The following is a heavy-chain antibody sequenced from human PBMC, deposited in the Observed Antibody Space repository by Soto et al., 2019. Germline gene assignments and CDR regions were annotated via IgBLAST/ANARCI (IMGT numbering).Heavy chain of an antibody. Sequence: PGGSLRLSCAASGFTFGTYAMSWVRQAPGKGLEWVSGITGSGVSTYYADSVKGRFTISRDNSKNILYLQMNSLRAEDTAVYYCARERSLSRSWYYYYGMDVWGQGTTVTVSS. J-gene: IGHJ6*02. CDR3: ARERSLSRSWYYYYGMDV. D-gene: IGHD6-13*01. V-gene: IGHV3-23*01. CDR2: ITGSGVST. CDR1: GFTFGTYA.